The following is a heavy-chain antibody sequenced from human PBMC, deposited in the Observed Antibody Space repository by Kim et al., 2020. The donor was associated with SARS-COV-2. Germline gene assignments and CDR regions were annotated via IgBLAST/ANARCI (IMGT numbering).Heavy chain of an antibody. V-gene: IGHV3-48*02. J-gene: IGHJ4*02. CDR2: IHRGGTTI. CDR3: TRDPEALDY. CDR1: GFTFSSYS. Sequence: GGSLRLSCAASGFTFSSYSMNWVRQAPGKGLEWVSYIHRGGTTIYYADSVKGRFTISRDTAKNSLYLQMSSLRDDDTAVYYCTRDPEALDYWGQGTLVTV.